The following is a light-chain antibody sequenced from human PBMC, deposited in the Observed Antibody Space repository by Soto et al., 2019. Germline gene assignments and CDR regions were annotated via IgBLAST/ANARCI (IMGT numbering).Light chain of an antibody. V-gene: IGKV4-1*01. Sequence: DIVMTQSPDSLAVSLGERATIDCKSSQSVLHSSNNKNYLAWYQQKSGQPPKLLIYWASVRESGVPDRFSGSGSGTDFTLTISSLQAEDVAVYYCQQYQYIPHTFGQGTKLEIK. CDR3: QQYQYIPHT. CDR2: WAS. CDR1: QSVLHSSNNKNY. J-gene: IGKJ2*01.